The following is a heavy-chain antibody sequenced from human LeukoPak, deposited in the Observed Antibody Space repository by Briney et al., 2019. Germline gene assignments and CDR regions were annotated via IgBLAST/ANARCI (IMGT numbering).Heavy chain of an antibody. CDR3: ARTEGYCSSTSCYKYFDY. J-gene: IGHJ4*02. CDR1: GYTFTGYY. CDR2: INPNSGGT. D-gene: IGHD2-2*02. Sequence: ASVKVSCKASGYTFTGYYMHWVRQAPGQGLEWMGWINPNSGGTNYAQKFQGRVTITADESTSTAYMELSSLRSEDTAVYYCARTEGYCSSTSCYKYFDYWGQGTLVTVSS. V-gene: IGHV1-2*02.